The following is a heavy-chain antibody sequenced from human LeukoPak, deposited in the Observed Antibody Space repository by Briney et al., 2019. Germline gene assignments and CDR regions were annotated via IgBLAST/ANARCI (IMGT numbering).Heavy chain of an antibody. CDR1: GFTFSSYA. J-gene: IGHJ4*02. Sequence: LRLSCAASGFTFSSYAMHWVRQAPGKGLEWVAVISYDGSNKYYADSVKGRFTISRDNSKNTLYLQMNSLRAEDTAVYYCARDGAPYSSSWPTDYWGQGTLVTVSS. V-gene: IGHV3-30*01. CDR2: ISYDGSNK. D-gene: IGHD6-13*01. CDR3: ARDGAPYSSSWPTDY.